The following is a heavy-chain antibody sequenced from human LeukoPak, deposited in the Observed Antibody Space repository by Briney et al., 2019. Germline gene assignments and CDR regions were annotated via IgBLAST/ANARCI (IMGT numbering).Heavy chain of an antibody. V-gene: IGHV4-59*11. Sequence: PSETLSLTCTVSGGSISSHYWSWIRQPPGKGLEWIGYIYYSGSTNYNPSLKSRVTISVDTSKNQFSLKLSSVTAADTAVYYCARHPGYCSSTSCYRSGWFDPWGQGTLVTVSS. CDR3: ARHPGYCSSTSCYRSGWFDP. CDR1: GGSISSHY. J-gene: IGHJ5*02. D-gene: IGHD2-2*02. CDR2: IYYSGST.